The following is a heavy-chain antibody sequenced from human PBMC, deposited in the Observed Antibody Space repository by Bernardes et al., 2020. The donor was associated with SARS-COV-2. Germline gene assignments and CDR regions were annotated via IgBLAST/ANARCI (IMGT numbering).Heavy chain of an antibody. CDR1: GSPFNSYA. CDR2: ISYDGKTQ. J-gene: IGHJ4*02. Sequence: GSLRLSCAASGSPFNSYAVHWVRQAPGKGLEWVAVISYDGKTQYYVDSVKGRFTISRDNSKNTLYLQMNSLRVEDTAVYFCAKDLAWKGLAHSFDYWGQGVLVTVSS. CDR3: AKDLAWKGLAHSFDY. D-gene: IGHD3-16*01. V-gene: IGHV3-30*18.